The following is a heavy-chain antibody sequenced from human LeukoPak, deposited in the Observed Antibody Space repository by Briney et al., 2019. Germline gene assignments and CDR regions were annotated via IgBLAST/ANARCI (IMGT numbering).Heavy chain of an antibody. D-gene: IGHD3-3*01. J-gene: IGHJ4*02. Sequence: KPSETLSLTCAVYGGSVSDYYWTWIRQPPGKGLEWIGEINQSGTTYYNTSLKSRVTISPNTSKNQVSLKLTSVTAADTAVYYCSLEWLHWGRGTLVTVSS. CDR2: INQSGTT. V-gene: IGHV4-34*01. CDR3: SLEWLH. CDR1: GGSVSDYY.